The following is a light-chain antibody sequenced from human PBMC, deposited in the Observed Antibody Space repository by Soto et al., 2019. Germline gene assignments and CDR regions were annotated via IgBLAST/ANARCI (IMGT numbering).Light chain of an antibody. CDR3: QQRSNWPLIT. V-gene: IGKV3D-20*02. CDR1: QIVSSSY. CDR2: GAS. J-gene: IGKJ5*01. Sequence: EILLTQSPGTLSLSPGERSTLSCRAGQIVSSSYLAWYQQKPGQAPRLLIYGASSRATGIPDRFSGSGSGTDFSLTISSLEPEDFAVYYCQQRSNWPLITFGQGTRLEIK.